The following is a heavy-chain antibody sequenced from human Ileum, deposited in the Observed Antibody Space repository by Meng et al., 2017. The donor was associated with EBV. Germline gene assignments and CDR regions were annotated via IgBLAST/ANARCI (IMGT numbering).Heavy chain of an antibody. CDR2: IIRAGTT. J-gene: IGHJ5*02. D-gene: IGHD3-16*01. CDR1: GFSFSDSA. Sequence: EVQLVESGGALVQPGGSLRLSCAASGFSFSDSAMSWVRQAPGKGLEWVSSIIRAGTTYYADSVKGRFSISRDNSKNTLDLQMNSLTVGDTAIYYCAKTFWGTLTWGQGTLVTVST. V-gene: IGHV3-23*04. CDR3: AKTFWGTLT.